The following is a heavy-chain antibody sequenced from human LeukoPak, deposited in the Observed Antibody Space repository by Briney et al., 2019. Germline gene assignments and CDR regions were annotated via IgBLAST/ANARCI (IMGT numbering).Heavy chain of an antibody. CDR1: GVTFSSYN. Sequence: GGSLRLSCAASGVTFSSYNMNWVRQAPGKGLEWVSSISSSSSYIYYADSVKGGFTISKDNAKNSLYLQMNSLRAEDTAVYWCARDYIAYDPLDYWGQGTLVSVSS. D-gene: IGHD3-3*01. CDR3: ARDYIAYDPLDY. V-gene: IGHV3-21*01. CDR2: ISSSSSYI. J-gene: IGHJ4*02.